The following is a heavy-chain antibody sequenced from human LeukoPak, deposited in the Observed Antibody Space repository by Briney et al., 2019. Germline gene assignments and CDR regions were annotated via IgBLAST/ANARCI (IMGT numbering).Heavy chain of an antibody. CDR3: ARLLGGYSSYYYYYYMDV. Sequence: ASVKVSCKASGYTFTSYYMHWVRQAPGQGLEWMGIINPSGGSTSYAQKFQGRVTMTRDTSTSTVYMELSSLRSEDTAVYYCARLLGGYSSYYYYYYMDVWGKGTTVTISS. CDR1: GYTFTSYY. J-gene: IGHJ6*03. CDR2: INPSGGST. D-gene: IGHD5-18*01. V-gene: IGHV1-46*01.